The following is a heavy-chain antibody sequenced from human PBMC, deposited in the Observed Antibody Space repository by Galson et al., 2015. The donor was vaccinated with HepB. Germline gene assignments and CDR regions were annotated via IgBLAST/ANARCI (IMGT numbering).Heavy chain of an antibody. CDR2: VYYSGST. Sequence: TLSLTCTVSGGYISSYYWSWIRQTPGKGLEWIGYVYYSGSTNYNPSLKSRVTISIDTSKNQFSLKLSSVTAEDTAVYYCARLNADRSTYPASWNYYYGMDVWGQGTTVTVSS. D-gene: IGHD1-1*01. CDR1: GGYISSYY. J-gene: IGHJ6*02. V-gene: IGHV4-59*01. CDR3: ARLNADRSTYPASWNYYYGMDV.